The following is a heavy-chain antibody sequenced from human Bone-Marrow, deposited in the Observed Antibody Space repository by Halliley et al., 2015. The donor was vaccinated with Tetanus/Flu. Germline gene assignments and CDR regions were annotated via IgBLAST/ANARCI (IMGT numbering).Heavy chain of an antibody. D-gene: IGHD3-16*01. V-gene: IGHV4-4*02. CDR1: GGSISISNW. CDR3: ARAVWQRLPPCHCYYAMAV. J-gene: IGHJ6*02. Sequence: SLRLSCAVSGGSISISNWWSWVRQPPGKGLEWIGEIYHTGCTNFNPSLMGRVTISVDRSKNQFSLGVTSVSAADTAVYYCARAVWQRLPPCHCYYAMAVWGRGTTVTVSS. CDR2: IYHTGCT.